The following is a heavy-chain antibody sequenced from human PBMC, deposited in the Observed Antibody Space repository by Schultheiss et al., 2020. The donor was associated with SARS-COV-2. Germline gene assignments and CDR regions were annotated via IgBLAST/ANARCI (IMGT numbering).Heavy chain of an antibody. V-gene: IGHV4-61*01. CDR3: ASSPLEYGDYLVYFDY. CDR1: GGSVSSGSYY. J-gene: IGHJ4*02. CDR2: IYYSGST. Sequence: SETLSLTCTVSGGSVSSGSYYWSWIRQPPGKGLEWIGYIYYSGSTNYNPSLKSRVTISVDTSKNQFSLKLTSVTAADTAVYYCASSPLEYGDYLVYFDYWGQGTLVTVSS. D-gene: IGHD4-17*01.